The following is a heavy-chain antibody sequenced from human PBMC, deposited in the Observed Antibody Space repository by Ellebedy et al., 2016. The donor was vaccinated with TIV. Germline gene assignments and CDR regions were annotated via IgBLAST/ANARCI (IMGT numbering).Heavy chain of an antibody. CDR1: GYTFTSYA. J-gene: IGHJ6*02. Sequence: AASVKVSCKASGYTFTSYAMHWVRQAPGQRLEWMGWINAGNGNTKYSQKFQGRVTITRDTSASTAYMELSSLRSEDTAVYYCACRLLSYYYYYGMDVWGQGTTVTVSS. CDR3: ACRLLSYYYYYGMDV. CDR2: INAGNGNT. V-gene: IGHV1-3*01. D-gene: IGHD2-15*01.